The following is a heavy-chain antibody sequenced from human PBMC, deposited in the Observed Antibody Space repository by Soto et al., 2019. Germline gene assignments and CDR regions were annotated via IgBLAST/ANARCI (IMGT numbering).Heavy chain of an antibody. V-gene: IGHV3-21*01. CDR3: AGGVDCYGAGSYDACDI. CDR1: GFTFSSYS. CDR2: ISSSGSYI. J-gene: IGHJ3*02. D-gene: IGHD3-10*01. Sequence: GGSLRLSCAASGFTFSSYSMNWVRQAPGKGLEWVSSISSSGSYIYYADSVKGRFTISGDNAKNALYLQMNSQRAEAAAVYYCAGGVDCYGAGSYDACDIWGQGTMVTVSS.